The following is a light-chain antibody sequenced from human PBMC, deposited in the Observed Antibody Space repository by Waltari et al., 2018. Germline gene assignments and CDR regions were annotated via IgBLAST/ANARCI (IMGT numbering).Light chain of an antibody. CDR3: QHYDGVPPWT. CDR2: DAS. V-gene: IGKV1-33*01. CDR1: RDINNY. Sequence: IQMTQSPSSLSASVGDQGTTTFQASRDINNYLNWYQQKPGKAPKLLIYDASTLETGVPSRFSGSGSGTDFVFTISRLQPEDIATYYCQHYDGVPPWTFGQGTRVDFK. J-gene: IGKJ1*01.